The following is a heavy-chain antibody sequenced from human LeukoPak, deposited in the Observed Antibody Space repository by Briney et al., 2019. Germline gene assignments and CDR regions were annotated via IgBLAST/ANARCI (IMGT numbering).Heavy chain of an antibody. CDR3: AKGPMYYYDSSGYYVYYYYGMDV. V-gene: IGHV3-33*06. CDR2: IWYDGSNK. J-gene: IGHJ6*02. Sequence: GGSLRLSCAASGFTFSSYGMHWVRQAPGKGLEWVAVIWYDGSNKYYAGSVKGRFTISRDNSKNTLYLQMNSLRAEDTAVYYCAKGPMYYYDSSGYYVYYYYGMDVWGQGTTVTVSS. CDR1: GFTFSSYG. D-gene: IGHD3-22*01.